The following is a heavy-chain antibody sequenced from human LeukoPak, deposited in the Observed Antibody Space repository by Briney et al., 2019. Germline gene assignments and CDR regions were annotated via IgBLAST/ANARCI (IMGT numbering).Heavy chain of an antibody. CDR2: INPHSGST. V-gene: IGHV1-2*02. CDR3: ARRGLAASSDS. CDR1: GYSFTGYF. J-gene: IGHJ5*02. D-gene: IGHD2-15*01. Sequence: ASVTVSCKASGYSFTGYFILWMRRAPGQGPEWMGWINPHSGSTNYAPKFQGRVTSTRDTSINTVYLQLTSLRPDDTAIYYCARRGLAASSDSWGQGTLVTVSS.